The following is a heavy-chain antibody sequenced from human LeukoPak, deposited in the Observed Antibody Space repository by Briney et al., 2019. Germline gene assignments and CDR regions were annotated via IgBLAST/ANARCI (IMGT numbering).Heavy chain of an antibody. D-gene: IGHD1-26*01. V-gene: IGHV1-24*01. CDR2: FDPEDGET. CDR3: ANGQSGSYYAFDI. Sequence: ASVKVSCKASGYTFTSYGISWVRQAPGQGLEWMGGFDPEDGETIYAQKFQGRVTMTEDTSTDTAYMELSSLRSEDTAVYYCANGQSGSYYAFDIWGQGTMVTVSS. CDR1: GYTFTSYG. J-gene: IGHJ3*02.